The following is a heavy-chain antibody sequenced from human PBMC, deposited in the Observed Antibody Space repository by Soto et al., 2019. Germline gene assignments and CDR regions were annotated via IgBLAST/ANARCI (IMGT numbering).Heavy chain of an antibody. CDR2: INPDSGST. CDR3: ARPYYALLPGCCNYFDA. V-gene: IGHV1-2*02. Sequence: ASVKVSCKASGYPFPSYYLHWVRQAAGQGREWMGWINPDSGSTHYAKKFEGRVSLTRDTSTATAYMELTRLTSDDTAIYYCARPYYALLPGCCNYFDAWGQGTLVTVSS. CDR1: GYPFPSYY. J-gene: IGHJ5*02. D-gene: IGHD3-9*01.